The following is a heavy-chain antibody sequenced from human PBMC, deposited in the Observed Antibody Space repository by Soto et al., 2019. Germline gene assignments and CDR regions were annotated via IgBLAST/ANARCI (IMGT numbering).Heavy chain of an antibody. CDR1: GFTFSSYA. CDR3: VKSGSYSYYFDY. J-gene: IGHJ4*02. D-gene: IGHD1-26*01. V-gene: IGHV3-23*01. CDR2: ISGSGGST. Sequence: SGGSLRLSCAASGFTFSSYAMSWVRQAPGKGLEWVSDISGSGGSTYCADSVKGRFTISRDNSKNTLYLQMSSLRAEDTAVYYCVKSGSYSYYFDYWGQGTLVTVSS.